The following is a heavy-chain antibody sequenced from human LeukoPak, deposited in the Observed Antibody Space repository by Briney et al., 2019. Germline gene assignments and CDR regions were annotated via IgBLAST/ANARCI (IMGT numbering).Heavy chain of an antibody. V-gene: IGHV4-59*01. CDR2: IYYTGIT. CDR1: GGSISSYY. Sequence: SETLSLTCTISGGSISSYYWSWIRKPPGKGLEWIGYIYYTGITNYNPSLKSRVTMSADTSKNQFSLRLSSVTAADTAVYFCARVGGWEPKLHGVTFDYLGQGTLVTVSS. CDR3: ARVGGWEPKLHGVTFDY. D-gene: IGHD1-26*01. J-gene: IGHJ4*02.